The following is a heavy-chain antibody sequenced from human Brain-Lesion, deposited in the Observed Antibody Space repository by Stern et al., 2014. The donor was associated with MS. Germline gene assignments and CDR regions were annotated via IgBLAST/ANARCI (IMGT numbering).Heavy chain of an antibody. CDR2: IWFDGNTK. CDR3: AREDCGGDCPPNY. Sequence: VQLVESGGGVVQPGRSLRLSCAASGFPFISYGIHWVRQAPGKGLEWVTVIWFDGNTKYYADSVKGRFTISRDNSKNTVYLHMDSLRADDTAVYYCAREDCGGDCPPNYWGRGTLVTVSS. V-gene: IGHV3-33*01. CDR1: GFPFISYG. D-gene: IGHD2-21*02. J-gene: IGHJ4*02.